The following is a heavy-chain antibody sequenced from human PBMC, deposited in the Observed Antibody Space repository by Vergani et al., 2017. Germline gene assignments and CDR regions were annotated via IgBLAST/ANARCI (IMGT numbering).Heavy chain of an antibody. V-gene: IGHV3-23*01. D-gene: IGHD1-26*01. Sequence: EVQLLESGGSLKQPGGSVRLSCAASGFTFSTYAMHWVRQAPGKGLEWVSALTGGGGSTYYADSLKGRFIISRDNSRDTLYLQMNSLRPEDTATYYCVKDAGSYGNFFDSWGKGTLVTVSS. CDR1: GFTFSTYA. CDR3: VKDAGSYGNFFDS. J-gene: IGHJ4*02. CDR2: LTGGGGST.